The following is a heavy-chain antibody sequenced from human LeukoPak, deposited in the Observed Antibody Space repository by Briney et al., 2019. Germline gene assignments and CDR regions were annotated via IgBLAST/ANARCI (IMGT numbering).Heavy chain of an antibody. CDR1: GYTFTGYY. V-gene: IGHV1-2*02. CDR2: INPNSGGT. CDR3: ARDSSGWSTLDY. J-gene: IGHJ4*02. Sequence: ASVKVSCKASGYTFTGYYMHWVRQAPGQGLEWMGWINPNSGGTNYAQKFQGRATMTRDTSISTAYMELSRLRSDDTAVYYCARDSSGWSTLDYWGQGTLVTVSS. D-gene: IGHD6-19*01.